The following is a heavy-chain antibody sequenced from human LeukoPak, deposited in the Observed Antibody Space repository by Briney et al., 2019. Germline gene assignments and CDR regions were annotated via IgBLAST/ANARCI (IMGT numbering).Heavy chain of an antibody. CDR1: GFTFSNAW. CDR3: TTKRLGGYVCQGCVL. CDR2: IKSKTDGGTT. J-gene: IGHJ3*01. Sequence: GGSLRLSCAASGFTFSNAWMSWVRQAPGKGLEWVGRIKSKTDGGTTDYAAPVKGRFTISRDDSKNTLYLQMNSLKTEDTAVYYCTTKRLGGYVCQGCVLWGEGTMVTVSS. D-gene: IGHD5-12*01. V-gene: IGHV3-15*01.